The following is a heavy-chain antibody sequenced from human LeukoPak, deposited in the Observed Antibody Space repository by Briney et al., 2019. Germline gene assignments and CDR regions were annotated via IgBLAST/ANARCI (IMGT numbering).Heavy chain of an antibody. Sequence: PRASVKVSCKASGGTFSSYAISWVRQAPGQGLEWMGGIIPIFGTANYAQKFQGGVTITTDESTSTAYMELSSLRSEDTAVYYCARGDYDYVWGSYRPEGYWGQGTLVTVSS. V-gene: IGHV1-69*05. CDR2: IIPIFGTA. J-gene: IGHJ4*02. CDR1: GGTFSSYA. D-gene: IGHD3-16*02. CDR3: ARGDYDYVWGSYRPEGY.